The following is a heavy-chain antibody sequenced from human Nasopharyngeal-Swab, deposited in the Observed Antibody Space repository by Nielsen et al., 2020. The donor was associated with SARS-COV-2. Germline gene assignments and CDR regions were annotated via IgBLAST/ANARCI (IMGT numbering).Heavy chain of an antibody. CDR3: IAVAGPGSFDY. CDR2: ISGSGGST. J-gene: IGHJ4*02. V-gene: IGHV3-23*01. D-gene: IGHD6-19*01. CDR1: GFTFSSYA. Sequence: GESLKISCAASGFTFSSYAMSWVRQAPGKGLEWVSAISGSGGSTYYADSVKGRFTTSRDNSKNTLYLQMNSLRAEDTAVYYCIAVAGPGSFDYWGQGTLVTVSS.